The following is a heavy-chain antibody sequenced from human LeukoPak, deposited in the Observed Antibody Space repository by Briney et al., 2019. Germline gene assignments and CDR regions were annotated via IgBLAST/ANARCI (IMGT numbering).Heavy chain of an antibody. J-gene: IGHJ4*02. D-gene: IGHD3-10*01. V-gene: IGHV3-23*01. CDR1: GFTFSTYA. CDR3: AKDRVDGSGSQFDS. CDR2: ITGSGALT. Sequence: GGSLRLSCEASGFTFSTYAMTWVRQAPGKGLEWVSSITGSGALTYYADSVKGRFTISKDNAMDTLFLQMNSLRADDTAVYYCAKDRVDGSGSQFDSWGQGSLVTVSS.